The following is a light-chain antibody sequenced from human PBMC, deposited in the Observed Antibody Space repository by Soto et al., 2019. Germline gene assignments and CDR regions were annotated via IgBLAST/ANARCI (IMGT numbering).Light chain of an antibody. CDR2: GVS. CDR1: SSDVGGYKY. J-gene: IGLJ1*01. V-gene: IGLV2-11*01. CDR3: CSYAGGPEV. Sequence: QSVLTQPRSVSGSPGQSVTISCTGTSSDVGGYKYVSWYQQKPGKAPKLIIYGVSRWPSGVPNRFSGSKSGNRASLTISGLQDEDEGDYYCCSYAGGPEVFGTGTKLTVL.